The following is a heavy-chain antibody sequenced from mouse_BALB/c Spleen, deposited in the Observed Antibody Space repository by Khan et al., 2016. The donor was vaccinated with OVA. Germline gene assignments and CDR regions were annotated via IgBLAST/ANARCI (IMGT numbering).Heavy chain of an antibody. CDR1: GFTFSTYG. D-gene: IGHD1-1*01. CDR3: ARLAYYYNSEGFDY. J-gene: IGHJ3*01. Sequence: EVELVESGGDLVKPGGSLKLSCAASGFTFSTYGMSWVRQTPDKRLEWVATISSGGSYTYYPDSVKGRFTISRDNAKNTLYLQMSSLKSEDTAMYYCARLAYYYNSEGFDYGGQGTLVTVSA. CDR2: ISSGGSYT. V-gene: IGHV5-6*01.